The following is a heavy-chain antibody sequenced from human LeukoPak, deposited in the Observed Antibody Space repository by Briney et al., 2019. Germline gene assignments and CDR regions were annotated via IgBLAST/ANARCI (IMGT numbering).Heavy chain of an antibody. V-gene: IGHV4-59*11. D-gene: IGHD3-9*01. CDR1: GGSISSHY. J-gene: IGHJ4*02. CDR3: ARSSYYDILTGLYRGYYFDY. Sequence: SETLSLTCTVSGGSISSHYWSWIRQPPGKGLEWIGYIYYSGSTNYNPSLKSRVTISVDTSKNQFSLKLSSVTAADTAVYYCARSSYYDILTGLYRGYYFDYWGQGTLVTVSS. CDR2: IYYSGST.